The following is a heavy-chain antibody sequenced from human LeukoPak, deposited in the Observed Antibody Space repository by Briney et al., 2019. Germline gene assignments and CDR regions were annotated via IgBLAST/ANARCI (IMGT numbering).Heavy chain of an antibody. Sequence: SGGSLRLSCAASGFTFSSYSMNWVRQAPGKGLEWVSSISSSSSYIYYADSVKGRFTISRDNAKNSLYLQMNSLRAEDTAVYYCARETGSAVGSTDFDYWGQGTLVTVSS. CDR3: ARETGSAVGSTDFDY. J-gene: IGHJ4*02. CDR2: ISSSSSYI. CDR1: GFTFSSYS. D-gene: IGHD4-17*01. V-gene: IGHV3-21*01.